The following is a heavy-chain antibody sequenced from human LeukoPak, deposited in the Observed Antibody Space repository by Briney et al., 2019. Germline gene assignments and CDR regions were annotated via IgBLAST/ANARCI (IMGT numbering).Heavy chain of an antibody. CDR1: GGSISSGAYY. CDR3: ARGYSSNRMVFDY. Sequence: ASETLSLTCTVSGGSISSGAYYWNWVRQHPGKGLEWIGYIYYTGSTYYNPSLQSRVTIAVDTSKNQFSLSLSSVTAADTAVYYCARGYSSNRMVFDYWGQGTLVTVSS. D-gene: IGHD6-13*01. CDR2: IYYTGST. J-gene: IGHJ4*02. V-gene: IGHV4-31*03.